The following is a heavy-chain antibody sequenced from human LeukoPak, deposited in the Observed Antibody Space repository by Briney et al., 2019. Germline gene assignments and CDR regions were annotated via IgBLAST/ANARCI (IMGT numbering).Heavy chain of an antibody. V-gene: IGHV1-46*01. J-gene: IGHJ3*02. Sequence: GASVKVSCKASGYTFTGYYMHWVRQAPGQGLEWMGIINPSGGSTSYAQKFQGRVTMTRDMSTSTVYMELSSLRSEDTAVYYCARELSDSSGWYRGNAFDIWGQGTMVTVSS. D-gene: IGHD6-19*01. CDR2: INPSGGST. CDR1: GYTFTGYY. CDR3: ARELSDSSGWYRGNAFDI.